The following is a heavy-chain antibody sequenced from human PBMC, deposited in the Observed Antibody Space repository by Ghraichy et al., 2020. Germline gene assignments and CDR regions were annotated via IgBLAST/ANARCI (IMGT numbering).Heavy chain of an antibody. Sequence: GSLRLSCAASGFTFSSYSMNWVRQAPGKGLEWVSSISTDSYYTYYADSVGGRFTISRDNAKNSLYLQVNSLRADDTAVYYCARDRRITGTSGIYYYFYGTDVWGQWTTVTVSS. D-gene: IGHD1-7*01. CDR1: GFTFSSYS. J-gene: IGHJ6*02. CDR3: ARDRRITGTSGIYYYFYGTDV. CDR2: ISTDSYYT. V-gene: IGHV3-21*01.